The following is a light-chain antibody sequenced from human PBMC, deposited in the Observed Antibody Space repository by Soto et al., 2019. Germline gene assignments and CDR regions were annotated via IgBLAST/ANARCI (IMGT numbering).Light chain of an antibody. CDR1: QYISSW. CDR2: KAS. Sequence: DIQMTQSPSTLSASVGDRVTITCRASQYISSWLAWYQQKPGKAPILLIYKASSLESGVPSRFSGSGSGTEFTLTISSLQPDDFATYYCQQYNTYPRTFGQGTKVDIK. V-gene: IGKV1-5*03. J-gene: IGKJ1*01. CDR3: QQYNTYPRT.